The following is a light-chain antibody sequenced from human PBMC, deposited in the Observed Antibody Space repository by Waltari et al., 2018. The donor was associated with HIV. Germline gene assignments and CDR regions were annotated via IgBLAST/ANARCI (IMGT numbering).Light chain of an antibody. J-gene: IGKJ1*01. CDR3: QHYNHWFWT. CDR1: QSVGIN. CDR2: GAS. Sequence: EIVMTQSPATLSVSPGERATLSCRASQSVGINLAWYLQKPGQAPRLLIYGASTRATGVPARFSGIGSWTEFTLTISSLQSEDFAVYYCQHYNHWFWTFGQGTKVEIK. V-gene: IGKV3-15*01.